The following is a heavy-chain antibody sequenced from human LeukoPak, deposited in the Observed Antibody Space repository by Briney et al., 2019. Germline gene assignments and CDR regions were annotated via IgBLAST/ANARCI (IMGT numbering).Heavy chain of an antibody. V-gene: IGHV3-23*01. CDR2: ISGSGGST. CDR3: AKRQSWYGDYADY. CDR1: GFTFSSYA. Sequence: HPGGSLRLSCAASGFTFSSYAMSWVRQAPGKGLEWVSAISGSGGSTYYADSVKGRFTISRDNSKNTLYLQMNSLRAEDTAVYYCAKRQSWYGDYADYWGQGTLVTVSS. J-gene: IGHJ4*02. D-gene: IGHD4-17*01.